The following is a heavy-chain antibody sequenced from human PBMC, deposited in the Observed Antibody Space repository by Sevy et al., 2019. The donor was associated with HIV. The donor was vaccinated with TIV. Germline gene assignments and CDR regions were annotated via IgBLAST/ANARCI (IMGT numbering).Heavy chain of an antibody. CDR2: ISYDGSNK. J-gene: IGHJ3*02. CDR1: GFTFSSYG. CDR3: AKEYYYDSSGNYRGYAFHI. D-gene: IGHD3-22*01. Sequence: GGSLRLSCAASGFTFSSYGMHWVRQAPGKGLEWVAVISYDGSNKYYADSVKGRFTISIDNSKNTLYLQMNSLRDEDTAVYYCAKEYYYDSSGNYRGYAFHIWGQGTMVTVSS. V-gene: IGHV3-30*18.